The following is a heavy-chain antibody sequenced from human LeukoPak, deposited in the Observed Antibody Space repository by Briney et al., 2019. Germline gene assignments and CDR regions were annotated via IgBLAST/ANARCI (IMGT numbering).Heavy chain of an antibody. J-gene: IGHJ4*02. CDR2: IYTSGST. CDR3: ARQYCSSTSCYGGIWDY. Sequence: SETLSLTCTVSGGSISSYYWSWIRQPAGKGLEWIGRIYTSGSTNYNPSLKSRVTMSVDTPKNQFSLKLSSVTAADTAVYYCARQYCSSTSCYGGIWDYWGQGTPVTVSS. CDR1: GGSISSYY. D-gene: IGHD2-2*01. V-gene: IGHV4-4*07.